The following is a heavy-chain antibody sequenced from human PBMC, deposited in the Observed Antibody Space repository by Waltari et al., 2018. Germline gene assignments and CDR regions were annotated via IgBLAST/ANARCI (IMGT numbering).Heavy chain of an antibody. Sequence: QVQLQESGPGLVKPSETLSLTCAVSGYSISSGYYWGWIRQPPGKGLEWIGSIYHSGSTYDNPSLKSRVTISVDTSKNQCSLKLSSVTAADTAVYYCARPTHYYYYGMDVWGQGTTVTVSS. V-gene: IGHV4-38-2*01. CDR1: GYSISSGYY. CDR2: IYHSGST. J-gene: IGHJ6*02. CDR3: ARPTHYYYYGMDV.